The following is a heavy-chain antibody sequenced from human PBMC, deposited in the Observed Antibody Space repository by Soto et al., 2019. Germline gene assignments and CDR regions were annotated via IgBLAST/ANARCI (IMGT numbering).Heavy chain of an antibody. D-gene: IGHD6-19*01. V-gene: IGHV3-23*01. CDR3: AKDYGSSRYFFDY. CDR1: GFTFINYA. CDR2: ISGNGANT. J-gene: IGHJ4*02. Sequence: GGSLRLSCAASGFTFINYAMTWVRQAPGEGLEWVSTISGNGANTHYADSVKGRFSISRDNSKNTLYIQMNSLRADDTAVYYCAKDYGSSRYFFDYWGQGALVTVS.